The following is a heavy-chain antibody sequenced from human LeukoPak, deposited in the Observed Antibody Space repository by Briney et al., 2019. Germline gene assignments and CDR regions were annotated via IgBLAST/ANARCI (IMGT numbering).Heavy chain of an antibody. J-gene: IGHJ6*02. CDR3: ARDLADYYYSMDV. D-gene: IGHD6-19*01. V-gene: IGHV4-59*01. Sequence: SETLSLTCTVSGASISSYYWTWIRQPPGEGLEWIGYIYYSGSTNYNPSLKSRVTMSVDTSKNQFSLKLTSVTAADTAVYYCARDLADYYYSMDVWGQGTTVTVAS. CDR1: GASISSYY. CDR2: IYYSGST.